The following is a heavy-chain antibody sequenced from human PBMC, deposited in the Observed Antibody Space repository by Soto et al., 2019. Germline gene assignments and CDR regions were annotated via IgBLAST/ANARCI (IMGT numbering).Heavy chain of an antibody. Sequence: PGESLKISCKGSGHSFTTYWIGWVCQAPGKGLEWISYISNSSRTIYYADSVKGRFTISRDNANNSLFLQMNSLRAEDTAVYYCAKGSYFATGHDNWFDPWGQGTLVTVSS. CDR3: AKGSYFATGHDNWFDP. V-gene: IGHV3-48*01. J-gene: IGHJ5*02. CDR2: ISNSSRTI. D-gene: IGHD3-22*01. CDR1: GHSFTTYW.